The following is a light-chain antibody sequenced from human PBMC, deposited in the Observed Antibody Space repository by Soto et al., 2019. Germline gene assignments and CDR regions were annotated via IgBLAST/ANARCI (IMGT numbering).Light chain of an antibody. Sequence: DIQMTQSPSSLSASLGDRVTITCRASQNIDNYLNWYQQKPGKAPKLLIYATSTLQSGVPSRFSGSVSGTEFTLTISSLQAEDFATYFCQESYTTPAVSFGGGTKVDIK. CDR3: QESYTTPAVS. J-gene: IGKJ4*01. CDR1: QNIDNY. V-gene: IGKV1-39*01. CDR2: ATS.